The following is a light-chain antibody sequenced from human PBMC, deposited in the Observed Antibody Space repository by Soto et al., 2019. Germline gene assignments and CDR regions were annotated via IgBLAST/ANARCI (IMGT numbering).Light chain of an antibody. CDR1: ETIGGW. CDR2: RAS. CDR3: QQYKSYSSST. Sequence: DIQMTQSPSTLSASVGDRVTITCRASETIGGWLAWYQQKPGKAPKLLINRASTLESGVPSRFSGSGSGTEFTLTISSLQPDDFATYYCQQYKSYSSSTFGQGTKLEIK. J-gene: IGKJ2*01. V-gene: IGKV1-5*03.